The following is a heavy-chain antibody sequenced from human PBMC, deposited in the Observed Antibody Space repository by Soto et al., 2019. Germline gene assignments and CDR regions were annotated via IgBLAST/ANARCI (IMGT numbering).Heavy chain of an antibody. Sequence: QVQLQESGPGLVKPSETLSLTCTVSGGSISSYYWSWIRQPPGKGLEWIGYIYYSGSTNYNPSLKSRVTISVDTSKNQFSLKLSSVTAADTAVYYCARHSPGVLGVVIKGTDAFDIWGQGTMVTVSS. CDR1: GGSISSYY. CDR2: IYYSGST. CDR3: ARHSPGVLGVVIKGTDAFDI. D-gene: IGHD3-3*01. J-gene: IGHJ3*02. V-gene: IGHV4-59*08.